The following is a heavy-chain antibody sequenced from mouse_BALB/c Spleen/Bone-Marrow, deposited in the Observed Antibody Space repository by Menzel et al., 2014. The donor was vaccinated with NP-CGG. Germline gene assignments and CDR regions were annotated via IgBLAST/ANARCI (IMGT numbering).Heavy chain of an antibody. D-gene: IGHD1-1*01. CDR1: GFNIKDTY. Sequence: EVQLQQSGAELVKPGASVKLSCTASGFNIKDTYMHWVKQRPEQGLEWNGRIDPANGNTKYDPKFQGKATITADTSSNTAYLQLSSLTSEDTAVYYCATLTTVVDAMDYWGQGTSVTVSS. CDR3: ATLTTVVDAMDY. CDR2: IDPANGNT. J-gene: IGHJ4*01. V-gene: IGHV14-3*02.